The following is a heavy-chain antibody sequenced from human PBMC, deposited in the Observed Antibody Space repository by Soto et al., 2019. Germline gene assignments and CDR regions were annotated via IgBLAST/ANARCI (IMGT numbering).Heavy chain of an antibody. CDR2: IWYDGSVK. CDR1: GFTVGTYG. V-gene: IGHV3-33*01. D-gene: IGHD2-21*01. Sequence: WWSLRLSCAASGFTVGTYGMHWFRQAPGKGLEWVAGIWYDGSVKTYADSVKGRFSISRDNSQNTVYLQMNTLRAGDTAVYYCARADCGGQCPCDYWGQGTLVTVSS. CDR3: ARADCGGQCPCDY. J-gene: IGHJ4*02.